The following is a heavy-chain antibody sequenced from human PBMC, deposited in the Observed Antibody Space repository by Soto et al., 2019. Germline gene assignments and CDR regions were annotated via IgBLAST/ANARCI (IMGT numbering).Heavy chain of an antibody. J-gene: IGHJ4*02. CDR3: ARDPDSSWYYFDY. V-gene: IGHV3-33*01. D-gene: IGHD6-13*01. CDR2: IWYDRSNE. CDR1: GFTFSSYG. Sequence: PGGSLRLSCAASGFTFSSYGMHWVRQAPGKGLEWVAVIWYDRSNEYYADSVKGRFTISRDNSKNTLYLQMNSLRAEDTAVYYCARDPDSSWYYFDYWGQGTLVTVSS.